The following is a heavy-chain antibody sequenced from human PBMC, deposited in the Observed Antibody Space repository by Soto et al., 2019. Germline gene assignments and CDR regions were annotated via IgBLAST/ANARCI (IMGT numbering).Heavy chain of an antibody. V-gene: IGHV3-23*01. J-gene: IGHJ3*02. CDR1: GFTFNDYA. CDR3: ARDRGVYWSNGICLDAVDI. D-gene: IGHD2-8*01. CDR2: LSSRGFIT. Sequence: EVQLLESGGDLVQPGGSLRLSCAASGFTFNDYALTWVRQVPGKGLEWVSSLSSRGFITHYAESVKGRYTISRDTIKNTAYLQMNCLRAEDTAVYYCARDRGVYWSNGICLDAVDIWGEGTLVTVSS.